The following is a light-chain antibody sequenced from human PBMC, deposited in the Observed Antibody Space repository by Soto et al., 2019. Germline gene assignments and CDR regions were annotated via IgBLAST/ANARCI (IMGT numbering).Light chain of an antibody. J-gene: IGKJ1*01. CDR2: DVS. Sequence: DVQMTQSPSTLSASVGDSVTITCRASQSIAASSAWYQLKPGEAPKLLIYDVSNLESGVPSRFSGSGSGTEFSLTIRSLHPDDFATYYCQQYDYSRTFGQGTKVE. CDR3: QQYDYSRT. V-gene: IGKV1-5*01. CDR1: QSIAAS.